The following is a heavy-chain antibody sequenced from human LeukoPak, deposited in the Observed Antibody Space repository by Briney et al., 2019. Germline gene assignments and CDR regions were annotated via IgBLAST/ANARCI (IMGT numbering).Heavy chain of an antibody. CDR1: GYSFTNYW. CDR3: ARLPMTTVNFDY. Sequence: PGESLKISCKASGYSFTNYWITWVRQMPGRGLEWMGRIDPRDSYTNYSPSFQGHVTISADNAISTAYLQWSSLKASDIAMYYCARLPMTTVNFDYWGQGTLVTVSS. V-gene: IGHV5-10-1*01. D-gene: IGHD4-17*01. CDR2: IDPRDSYT. J-gene: IGHJ4*02.